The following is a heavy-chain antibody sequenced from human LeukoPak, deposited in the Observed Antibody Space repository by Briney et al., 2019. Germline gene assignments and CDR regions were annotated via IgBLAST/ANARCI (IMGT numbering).Heavy chain of an antibody. D-gene: IGHD6-19*01. V-gene: IGHV3-48*03. J-gene: IGHJ4*02. Sequence: QPGGSLRLSCAASGFTFSSYEMNWVRQAPGKGLEWVSYISSSGSTIYYADSVKSRFTISRDNAKNSPYLQMNSLRAEDTAVYYCARVGAAVAVDYWGQGTLVSVSS. CDR3: ARVGAAVAVDY. CDR1: GFTFSSYE. CDR2: ISSSGSTI.